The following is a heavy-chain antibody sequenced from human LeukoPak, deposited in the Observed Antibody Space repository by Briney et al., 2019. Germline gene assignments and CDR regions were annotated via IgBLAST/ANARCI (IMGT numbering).Heavy chain of an antibody. CDR2: INHSGSA. V-gene: IGHV4-34*01. J-gene: IGHJ4*02. Sequence: PSETLSLTCAVYGGSFSGYYWSWIRQPPGKGLEWIGEINHSGSANYNPSLKSRVTISVDTSKNQFSLKLCSVTAADTAVYYCAREGTGYYFDYWGQGTLVTVSS. CDR1: GGSFSGYY. CDR3: AREGTGYYFDY. D-gene: IGHD3-10*01.